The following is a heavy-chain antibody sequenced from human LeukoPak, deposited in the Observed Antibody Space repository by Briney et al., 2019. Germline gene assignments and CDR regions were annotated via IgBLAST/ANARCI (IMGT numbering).Heavy chain of an antibody. CDR2: INPSGGGT. D-gene: IGHD2-2*01. J-gene: IGHJ4*02. Sequence: GASVKVSCKASGYTFTSYYMHWVRQAPGQGLEWMGIINPSGGGTSYAQKFQGRVTMTRDASTSTVYMELSSLRSEDTAVYYCARASVIVVPAAHKADWDYWGQGTLVTVSS. V-gene: IGHV1-46*01. CDR3: ARASVIVVPAAHKADWDY. CDR1: GYTFTSYY.